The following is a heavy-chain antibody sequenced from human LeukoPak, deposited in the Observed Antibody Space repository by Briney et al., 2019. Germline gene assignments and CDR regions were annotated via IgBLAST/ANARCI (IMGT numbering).Heavy chain of an antibody. Sequence: GGSLRLSCAASGFTFSSYGMHWVRQAPGKGLEWVAVISNDGSTKKYADSVKGRFTISRDNSKNTLYVQMNSLRADDAAVYYCAKGRSSYPMDYIFDFWGQGTLVTVSS. D-gene: IGHD3-16*02. CDR3: AKGRSSYPMDYIFDF. CDR2: ISNDGSTK. V-gene: IGHV3-30*18. J-gene: IGHJ4*02. CDR1: GFTFSSYG.